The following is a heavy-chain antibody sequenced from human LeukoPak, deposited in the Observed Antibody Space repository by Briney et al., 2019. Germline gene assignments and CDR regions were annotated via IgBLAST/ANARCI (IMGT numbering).Heavy chain of an antibody. J-gene: IGHJ4*02. CDR3: ARGAGIAAAGFDY. V-gene: IGHV3-7*01. Sequence: GGSLRLSCAASGFTFSSYWMSWVSQAPGKGLEWVANIKQDGSEKYYVDSVKGRFTISRDNAKNSLYLQMNSLRAEDTAVYYCARGAGIAAAGFDYWGQGTLVTVSS. CDR2: IKQDGSEK. CDR1: GFTFSSYW. D-gene: IGHD6-13*01.